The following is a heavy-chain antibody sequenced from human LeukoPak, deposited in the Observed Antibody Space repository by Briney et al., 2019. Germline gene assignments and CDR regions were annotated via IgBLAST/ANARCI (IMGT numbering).Heavy chain of an antibody. CDR3: ARHPTGH. Sequence: SGTLSLTCTVSGGAISSSSYYWGWIRQPPGKGLEWIGSIYYSGSTYYNPSLKSRVTISVDTSKNQFSLKLSSVTAADTAVYYCARHPTGHWGQGTLVAVSS. CDR2: IYYSGST. V-gene: IGHV4-39*01. CDR1: GGAISSSSYY. D-gene: IGHD3-10*01. J-gene: IGHJ4*02.